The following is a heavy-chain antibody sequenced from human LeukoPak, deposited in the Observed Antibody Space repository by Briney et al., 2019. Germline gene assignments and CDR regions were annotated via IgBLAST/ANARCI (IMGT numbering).Heavy chain of an antibody. CDR3: AACSGGSRSEWFDP. V-gene: IGHV1-18*01. CDR2: ISAYNGNT. Sequence: GASVKVSCKASGYTFTSYGISWVRQAPGQGLEWMGWISAYNGNTNYAQKLQGRVTMTTDTSTSTAYMELRSLRSDDTAVYYCAACSGGSRSEWFDPWGQGTLVTVSS. J-gene: IGHJ5*02. D-gene: IGHD2-15*01. CDR1: GYTFTSYG.